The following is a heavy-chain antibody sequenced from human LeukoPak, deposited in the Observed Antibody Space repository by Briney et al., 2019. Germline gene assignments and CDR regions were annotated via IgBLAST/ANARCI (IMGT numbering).Heavy chain of an antibody. J-gene: IGHJ4*01. CDR2: SDGGGGST. Sequence: GGSLRLSCAASGFTFSNHWMHWVRQVPGKGPVWVSRSDGGGGSTSYADSVRGRFSISRDNAKSTLYLQMNSLRAEDTAAYYCARGPGSSGGAYVGDYWGHGTLVTVSS. V-gene: IGHV3-74*01. CDR3: ARGPGSSGGAYVGDY. D-gene: IGHD3-22*01. CDR1: GFTFSNHW.